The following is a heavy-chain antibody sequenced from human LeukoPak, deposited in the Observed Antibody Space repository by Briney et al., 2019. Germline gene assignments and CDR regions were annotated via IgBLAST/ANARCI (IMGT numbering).Heavy chain of an antibody. D-gene: IGHD3-3*01. CDR2: IRYDGSNT. J-gene: IGHJ6*04. CDR3: AKVLRFLEWLGNSGDV. CDR1: GFTFSSYG. Sequence: PGGSLRLSCAEPGFTFSSYGMHCARQAPRKGLEWVAFIRYDGSNTYYADTVKGRFTISRDNSKNTLYLQVNSLRAEDTAVYYCAKVLRFLEWLGNSGDVWGKGTTVTVSS. V-gene: IGHV3-30*02.